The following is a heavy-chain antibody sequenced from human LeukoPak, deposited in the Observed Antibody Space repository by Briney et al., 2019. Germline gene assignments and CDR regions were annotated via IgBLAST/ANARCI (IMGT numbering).Heavy chain of an antibody. CDR1: GGSISSGGYY. Sequence: SETLSLTCTVSGGSISSGGYYWSWLRQHPGKGLEWIGYIYYSGSTYYNPSLKSRVTISVDTSKNQFSLKLSSVTAADTAVYYCAREVYSSSWYEKLDAFDIWGQGTMVTVSS. D-gene: IGHD6-13*01. CDR3: AREVYSSSWYEKLDAFDI. J-gene: IGHJ3*02. CDR2: IYYSGST. V-gene: IGHV4-31*03.